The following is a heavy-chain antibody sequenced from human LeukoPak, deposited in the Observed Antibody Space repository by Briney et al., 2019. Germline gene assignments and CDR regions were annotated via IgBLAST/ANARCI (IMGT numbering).Heavy chain of an antibody. D-gene: IGHD3-10*01. CDR3: ARTWEYYYGSGSYTFDH. V-gene: IGHV3-7*01. CDR2: IKQDGGET. CDR1: GFTFSSYW. Sequence: GGSLRLSCAASGFTFSSYWMSWVRQAPGKGLEWVANIKQDGGETYYVDSVKGRFTISRDNAKNSLYLQMNSLRAEDTAVYYCARTWEYYYGSGSYTFDHWGQGTLVTVSS. J-gene: IGHJ4*02.